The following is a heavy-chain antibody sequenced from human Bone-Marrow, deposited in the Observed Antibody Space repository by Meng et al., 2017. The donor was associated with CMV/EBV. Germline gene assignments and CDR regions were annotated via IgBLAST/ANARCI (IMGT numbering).Heavy chain of an antibody. CDR1: GGSISSSSYY. CDR2: IYYSGST. CDR3: ARYNIVVVPAAIYNWFDP. D-gene: IGHD2-2*02. J-gene: IGHJ5*02. V-gene: IGHV4-39*01. Sequence: SETLSLTCTVSGGSISSSSYYWGWIRQPPGKGLEWIGSIYYSGSTYYNPSLKSRVTISVDTSKNQFSLKLSSVTAADTAVYYCARYNIVVVPAAIYNWFDPWGQGNLVIVDS.